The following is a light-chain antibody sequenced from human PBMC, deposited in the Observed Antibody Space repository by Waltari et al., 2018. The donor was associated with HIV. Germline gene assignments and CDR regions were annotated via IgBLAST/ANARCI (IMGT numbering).Light chain of an antibody. J-gene: IGKJ1*01. CDR3: QQYNHWPLA. CDR1: QSVSRN. CDR2: RAS. Sequence: PGELATLSCRPSQSVSRNLAWYQQRPGQAPRRLIYRASVSATDIPARFSGSGSGTEFTLTISSLQSEDFAFYSCQQYNHWPLAFGQGTKVE. V-gene: IGKV3-15*01.